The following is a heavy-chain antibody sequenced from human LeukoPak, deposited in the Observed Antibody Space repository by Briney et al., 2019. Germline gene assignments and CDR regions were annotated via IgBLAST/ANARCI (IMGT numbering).Heavy chain of an antibody. V-gene: IGHV1-69*13. CDR1: GGTFSSYA. Sequence: RASVKVSCKASGGTFSSYAISWVRQAPGQGLEWMGGIIPIFGTANYAQKFQGRVTITADESTSTAYMELSSLRSDDTAVYYCARAHTAMALDHFDYWGQGTLVTVSS. CDR3: ARAHTAMALDHFDY. CDR2: IIPIFGTA. D-gene: IGHD5-18*01. J-gene: IGHJ4*02.